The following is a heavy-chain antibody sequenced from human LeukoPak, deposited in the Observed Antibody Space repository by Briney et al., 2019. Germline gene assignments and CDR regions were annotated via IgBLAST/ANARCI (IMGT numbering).Heavy chain of an antibody. V-gene: IGHV3-30*18. D-gene: IGHD6-13*01. J-gene: IGHJ4*02. CDR2: ISYDGRDI. Sequence: GGSLRLSCAASGFSLTTFDIHWVRQAPGKGLEWVALISYDGRDIYYLDSVEGRFTISRDNSKNTVYLQMNSLRTEDTAVYYCAKPPRDDNASWYYYFDSWGQGTLVTVSS. CDR3: AKPPRDDNASWYYYFDS. CDR1: GFSLTTFD.